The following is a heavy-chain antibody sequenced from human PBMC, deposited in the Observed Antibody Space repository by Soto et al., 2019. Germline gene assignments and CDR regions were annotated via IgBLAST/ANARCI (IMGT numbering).Heavy chain of an antibody. CDR1: GFTFRSYW. D-gene: IGHD6-25*01. V-gene: IGHV3-7*01. Sequence: GGSLRLCCAGSGFTFRSYWMSWVRQAPGKGLVWVANIKEDGSEKSYVDSVRGRFTISRDNAKNTLYLQMNSLKAEDTAVYYCPRDEYQRGDPWGQGTLVTVSS. CDR2: IKEDGSEK. CDR3: PRDEYQRGDP. J-gene: IGHJ5*02.